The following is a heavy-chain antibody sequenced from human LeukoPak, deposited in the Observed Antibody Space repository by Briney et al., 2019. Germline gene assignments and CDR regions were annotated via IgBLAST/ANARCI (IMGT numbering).Heavy chain of an antibody. CDR2: IYYSGST. Sequence: SETLSLTCTVSGGSITNTNYYWARIRQPPGKGLEWIGTIYYSGSTHDNPSLKSRVTISVYTSKTQFSLKLSSVTAADTAVYFCARHTSDGDFAFDLWGQGTMVTVSS. J-gene: IGHJ3*01. D-gene: IGHD4-17*01. CDR1: GGSITNTNYY. CDR3: ARHTSDGDFAFDL. V-gene: IGHV4-39*01.